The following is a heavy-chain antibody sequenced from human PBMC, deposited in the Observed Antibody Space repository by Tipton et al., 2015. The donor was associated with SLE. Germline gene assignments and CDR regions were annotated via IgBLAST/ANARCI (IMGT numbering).Heavy chain of an antibody. CDR2: ISYSGST. Sequence: TLSLTCTVSGGSVSSYYWSWIRQPPGKGLEWIGYISYSGSTNYNPSLKSRVTISIDTSNNLFYLRLMSVTAADTAVYYCARVNSGWHGHDAFDIWGQGTMVTVSS. CDR1: GGSVSSYY. CDR3: ARVNSGWHGHDAFDI. V-gene: IGHV4-59*02. J-gene: IGHJ3*02. D-gene: IGHD6-19*01.